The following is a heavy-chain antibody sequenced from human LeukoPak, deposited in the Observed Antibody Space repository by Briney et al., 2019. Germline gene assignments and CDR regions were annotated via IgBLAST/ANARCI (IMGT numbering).Heavy chain of an antibody. CDR1: GGSFSGYY. Sequence: PSETLSLTCAVYGGSFSGYYWSWLRQPPGKGLEWSGEINHSGSTNYNPSLKSRVTISVDTSKNQFSLKLSSVTAADTAVYYCARYNRDYDFWSGYYTGWFDPWGQGTLVTVSS. CDR3: ARYNRDYDFWSGYYTGWFDP. CDR2: INHSGST. V-gene: IGHV4-34*01. D-gene: IGHD3-3*01. J-gene: IGHJ5*02.